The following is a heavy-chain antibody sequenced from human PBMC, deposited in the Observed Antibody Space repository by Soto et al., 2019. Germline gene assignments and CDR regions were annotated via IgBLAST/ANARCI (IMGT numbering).Heavy chain of an antibody. CDR1: GFTFSSYA. J-gene: IGHJ2*01. CDR2: ISYDGSNK. D-gene: IGHD1-26*01. V-gene: IGHV3-30-3*01. Sequence: QVQLVESGGGVVQPGRSLRLSCAASGFTFSSYAMHWVRQAPGKGLEWVAAISYDGSNKYYADSVKGRFTISRDNSKNTLYLQMNSLRAEDTAVYYCARGSSGSYLAYWYFDLWGRGTLVTVSS. CDR3: ARGSSGSYLAYWYFDL.